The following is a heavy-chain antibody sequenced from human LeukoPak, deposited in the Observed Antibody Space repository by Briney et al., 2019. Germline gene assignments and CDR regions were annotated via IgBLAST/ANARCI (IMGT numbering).Heavy chain of an antibody. CDR3: ARGELAYYDSSGYWLFDAFDI. D-gene: IGHD3-22*01. CDR1: GYSFTRYA. J-gene: IGHJ3*02. V-gene: IGHV7-4-1*02. CDR2: INTNTGNP. Sequence: DSLSLSCTVSGYSFTRYAMSWVRQPPGQGLEWMGWINTNTGNPTYAHGITGPFVSGLATSVRTSYMQISSLKAEDTAVYYCARGELAYYDSSGYWLFDAFDIWGQGTMVTVSS.